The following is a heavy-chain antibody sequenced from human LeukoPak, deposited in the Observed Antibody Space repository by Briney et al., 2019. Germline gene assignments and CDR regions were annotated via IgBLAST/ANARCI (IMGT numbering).Heavy chain of an antibody. Sequence: PGRSLRLSCAASGFTFNNFGMHWVRQAPGKGLEWLSFIGYEGIDIYYADSVKGRFTISKDNSKATLYLQMNSLRPEDTALYYCAKDLHGGYSSDYWGRGTLVTVSS. J-gene: IGHJ4*02. CDR3: AKDLHGGYSSDY. CDR2: IGYEGIDI. CDR1: GFTFNNFG. V-gene: IGHV3-30*02. D-gene: IGHD3-22*01.